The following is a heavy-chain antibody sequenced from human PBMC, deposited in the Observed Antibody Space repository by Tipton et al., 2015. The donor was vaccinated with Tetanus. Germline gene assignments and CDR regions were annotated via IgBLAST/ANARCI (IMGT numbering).Heavy chain of an antibody. D-gene: IGHD3-10*01. CDR1: GGSISSYY. J-gene: IGHJ4*02. V-gene: IGHV4-59*01. CDR2: IYYSGST. CDR3: ARGEYYGSGSIE. Sequence: TLSLTCTVSGGSISSYYWSWIRQPPGKGLEWIGYIYYSGSTNYNPSLKSRVTISVDTSKNQFSLKLSSVTAADTAVYYCARGEYYGSGSIEWGQGTLVTVSS.